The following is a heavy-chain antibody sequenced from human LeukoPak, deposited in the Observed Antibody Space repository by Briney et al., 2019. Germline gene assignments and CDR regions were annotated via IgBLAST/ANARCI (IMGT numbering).Heavy chain of an antibody. D-gene: IGHD3-9*01. CDR2: INHSGGA. Sequence: PSETLSLTCAVYGGSFSGYYWNWIRQPPRKGLEWIGGINHSGGANYNPPLKSRVTISVDTSKNQFSLKLSSVTAADTAVYYCARRRTSYDILTGYYNFDFWGQGTLVTVSS. CDR3: ARRRTSYDILTGYYNFDF. CDR1: GGSFSGYY. J-gene: IGHJ4*02. V-gene: IGHV4-34*01.